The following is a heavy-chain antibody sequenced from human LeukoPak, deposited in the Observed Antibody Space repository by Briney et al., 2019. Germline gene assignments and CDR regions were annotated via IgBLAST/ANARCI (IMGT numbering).Heavy chain of an antibody. V-gene: IGHV4-61*02. J-gene: IGHJ6*03. D-gene: IGHD4-17*01. CDR3: ARNAGAPAWYGDYYYYYMDV. Sequence: SETLSLTCTVSGGSISSGSYYWSWIRPPAGKGLEWIGRIYTSGSTNYNPSLKSRVTISVDTSKNQFSLKLSSVTAADTAVYYCARNAGAPAWYGDYYYYYMDVWGKGTTVTISS. CDR2: IYTSGST. CDR1: GGSISSGSYY.